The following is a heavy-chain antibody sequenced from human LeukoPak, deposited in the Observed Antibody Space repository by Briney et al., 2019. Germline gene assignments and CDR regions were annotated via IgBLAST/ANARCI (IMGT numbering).Heavy chain of an antibody. Sequence: GGSLRLSCAASGFTFSSYAMHWVRQAPGKGLEWVAVLSYDGSNKYYADSVKGRFTISRDNSKNTLYLQMNSLRAEDTAVYYCASKHYYGSGSSAEYFQHWGQGTLVTVSS. D-gene: IGHD3-10*01. CDR2: LSYDGSNK. J-gene: IGHJ1*01. CDR1: GFTFSSYA. V-gene: IGHV3-30-3*01. CDR3: ASKHYYGSGSSAEYFQH.